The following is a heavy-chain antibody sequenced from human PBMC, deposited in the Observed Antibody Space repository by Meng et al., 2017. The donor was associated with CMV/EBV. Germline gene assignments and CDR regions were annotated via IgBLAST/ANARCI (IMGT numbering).Heavy chain of an antibody. D-gene: IGHD2-2*01. Sequence: GESLKISCAASGFTFSSYAMSWVRQAPGKGLEWVSVIYSGGSGTYYADSVKGRFTISRDNSKNTLYLQMNSLRAEDTAVYYCSRGTSFDYWGQGTLVTVSS. CDR2: IYSGGSGT. CDR3: SRGTSFDY. V-gene: IGHV3-23*03. J-gene: IGHJ4*02. CDR1: GFTFSSYA.